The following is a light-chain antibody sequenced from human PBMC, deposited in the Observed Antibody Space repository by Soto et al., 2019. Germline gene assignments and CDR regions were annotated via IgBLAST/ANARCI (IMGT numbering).Light chain of an antibody. CDR2: DVS. CDR3: SSYATGSTLL. Sequence: QSALTQPASVSGSPGQSITISCTGTSSDIGGYNYVSWYQQHPGKAPKLMIYDVSDRPSGVSNRFSGSKSGNTASLTISGLQAEDEADYYCSSYATGSTLLFAGGTKVTVL. V-gene: IGLV2-14*03. J-gene: IGLJ2*01. CDR1: SSDIGGYNY.